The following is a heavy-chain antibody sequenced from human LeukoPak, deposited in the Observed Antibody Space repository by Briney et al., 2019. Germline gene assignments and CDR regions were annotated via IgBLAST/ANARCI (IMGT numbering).Heavy chain of an antibody. Sequence: GGSLRLSCAASGLTFSSYWMRWVRQAPGKGLEWVANIKQDGSEKYYVDSVKGRFTISRDNAKNSLYLQMNSLRAEDTAVYYCARGQSYCSSSSCPWEPFDYWGQGTLVTVSS. CDR2: IKQDGSEK. CDR1: GLTFSSYW. D-gene: IGHD2-2*01. J-gene: IGHJ4*02. V-gene: IGHV3-7*05. CDR3: ARGQSYCSSSSCPWEPFDY.